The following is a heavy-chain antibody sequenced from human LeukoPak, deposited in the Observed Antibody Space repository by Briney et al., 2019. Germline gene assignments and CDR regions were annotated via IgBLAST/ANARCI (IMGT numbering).Heavy chain of an antibody. Sequence: ASVKVSCKASGYTFTGYYMHWVRQAPGQGLEWMGWINPNSGGTNYAQKFQGWVTMTRDTSISTAYMELSRLRSDDTAVYCCARDPRGYVDGMDVWGQGTTVTVSS. CDR1: GYTFTGYY. CDR3: ARDPRGYVDGMDV. CDR2: INPNSGGT. V-gene: IGHV1-2*04. D-gene: IGHD3-16*01. J-gene: IGHJ6*02.